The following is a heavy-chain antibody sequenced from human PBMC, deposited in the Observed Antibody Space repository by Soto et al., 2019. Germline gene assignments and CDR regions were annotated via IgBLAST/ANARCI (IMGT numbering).Heavy chain of an antibody. D-gene: IGHD3-3*01. CDR3: ARDGTIFGVVFDY. CDR1: GFTFSSYS. Sequence: PGGSLRLSCAASGFTFSSYSMNWVRQAPGKGLEWVSSISSSSSYIYYADSVKGRFTISRDNAKNSLYLQMNSLRAEDTAVYYCARDGTIFGVVFDYWGQGTLVTVSS. CDR2: ISSSSSYI. J-gene: IGHJ4*02. V-gene: IGHV3-21*01.